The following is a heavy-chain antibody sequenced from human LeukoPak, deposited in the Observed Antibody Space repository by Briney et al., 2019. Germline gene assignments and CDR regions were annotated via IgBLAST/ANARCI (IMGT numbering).Heavy chain of an antibody. CDR3: ARDYVAATSFDYFDY. J-gene: IGHJ4*02. D-gene: IGHD2-15*01. CDR1: GFPFSSYW. CDR2: IKQDGSKK. Sequence: GSLRLSCVASGFPFSSYWMTWVRQAPGKGLEWVANIKQDGSKKSYVDSVKGRFTISRDNAKNSLYLQMNSLRAEDTAVYYCARDYVAATSFDYFDYWGQGTLVTVSS. V-gene: IGHV3-7*01.